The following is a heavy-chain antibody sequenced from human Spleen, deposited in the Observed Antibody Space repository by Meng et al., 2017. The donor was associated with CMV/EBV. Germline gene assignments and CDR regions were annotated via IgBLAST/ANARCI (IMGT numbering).Heavy chain of an antibody. Sequence: QVQVVQSGAELKKPGASVKVSCKASGYTFTRYAMNWVRQAPGQGLEWMGWIDTDTGNPTYAQGFTGRFVFSLDTSVNTAYLQISSLTAEDTAVYYCAREGDSGTYQYWGQGTLVTVSS. CDR2: IDTDTGNP. CDR3: AREGDSGTYQY. D-gene: IGHD1-26*01. CDR1: GYTFTRYA. J-gene: IGHJ4*02. V-gene: IGHV7-4-1*02.